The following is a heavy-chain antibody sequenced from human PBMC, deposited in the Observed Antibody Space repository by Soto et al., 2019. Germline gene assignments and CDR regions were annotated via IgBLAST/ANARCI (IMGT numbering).Heavy chain of an antibody. Sequence: SETLSLTCTVSGASFSGFYWSWIRKSAGKGLEWIGRIYATGTTDYNPPLKSRVMMSVDTSKKQFSLKLRSVTAADTAVYYCVRGGTKTLRDWFDPWGQGISVTVSS. CDR2: IYATGTT. CDR1: GASFSGFY. J-gene: IGHJ5*02. V-gene: IGHV4-4*07. D-gene: IGHD1-1*01. CDR3: VRGGTKTLRDWFDP.